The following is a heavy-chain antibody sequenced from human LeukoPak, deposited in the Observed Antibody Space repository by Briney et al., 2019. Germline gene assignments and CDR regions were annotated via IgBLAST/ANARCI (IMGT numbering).Heavy chain of an antibody. V-gene: IGHV4-4*07. CDR1: GGSISSYY. Sequence: PSETLSLTCTVSGGSISSYYWSWIRQPAGKGLEWIGRIYTSGSTNYNPSLKGRVTMSVDTSKNQFSLKLSSVTAADTAVYYCARGHSSSWKYYFDYWGQGTLVTVSS. D-gene: IGHD6-6*01. CDR2: IYTSGST. CDR3: ARGHSSSWKYYFDY. J-gene: IGHJ4*02.